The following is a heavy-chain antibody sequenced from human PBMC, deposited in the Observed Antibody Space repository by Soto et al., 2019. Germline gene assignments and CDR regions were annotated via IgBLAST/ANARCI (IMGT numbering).Heavy chain of an antibody. CDR3: ATVRLVEATTPFDS. CDR2: ISGSGGST. J-gene: IGHJ4*02. D-gene: IGHD2-15*01. Sequence: EVQLLESGGGLVQPGGSLRLSCAASGFTFSNYAMNWVRQAPGKGLEWVSDISGSGGSTYYADSVKGRFTISRDHSKSTLYRQMNSLRADDTALYFCATVRLVEATTPFDSWGQGTLVTVSS. CDR1: GFTFSNYA. V-gene: IGHV3-23*01.